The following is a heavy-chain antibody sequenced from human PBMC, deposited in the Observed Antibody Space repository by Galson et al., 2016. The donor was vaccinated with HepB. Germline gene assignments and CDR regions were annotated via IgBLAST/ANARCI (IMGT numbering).Heavy chain of an antibody. V-gene: IGHV3-30*03. CDR2: ISSDGGNE. D-gene: IGHD4-17*01. CDR1: GFTFSNYD. CDR3: VRGPDYGDRPDFFDF. J-gene: IGHJ5*01. Sequence: SLRLSCAVSGFTFSNYDMHWVRQAPGKGLEWVAFISSDGGNEYYADSVKGRFTISRDNAETSLYLQMNILRADDTAVYYCVRGPDYGDRPDFFDFRGPGALVTVSS.